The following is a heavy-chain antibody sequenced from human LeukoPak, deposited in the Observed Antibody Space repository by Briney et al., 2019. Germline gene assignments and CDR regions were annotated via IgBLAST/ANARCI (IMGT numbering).Heavy chain of an antibody. Sequence: GGSLRLSCAASGFTFSSYSMNWVRQAPGKGLEWVSTISDSGGGTYYADSVKGRFTISRDNSKNTLYLQMNSLRAEDTAVYYCAKYYLWFGEHDYWGQGTLVTVSS. D-gene: IGHD3-10*01. CDR3: AKYYLWFGEHDY. V-gene: IGHV3-23*01. CDR1: GFTFSSYS. J-gene: IGHJ4*02. CDR2: ISDSGGGT.